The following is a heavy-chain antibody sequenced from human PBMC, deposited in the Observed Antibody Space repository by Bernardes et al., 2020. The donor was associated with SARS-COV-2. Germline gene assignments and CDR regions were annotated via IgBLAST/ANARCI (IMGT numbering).Heavy chain of an antibody. V-gene: IGHV4-39*01. D-gene: IGHD2-21*02. J-gene: IGHJ6*02. Sequence: SETLSLTCTVSGGSISSSTYYWGWIPQSPGNGLEWIGRFYVSGTTYYNPSLQGRITKSVDTSKNQFSLRLSSVTAADTAVYYCVGSSCGVDCYIGGLRSWDYGMDVWGQGTTVTVSS. CDR1: GGSISSSTYY. CDR3: VGSSCGVDCYIGGLRSWDYGMDV. CDR2: FYVSGTT.